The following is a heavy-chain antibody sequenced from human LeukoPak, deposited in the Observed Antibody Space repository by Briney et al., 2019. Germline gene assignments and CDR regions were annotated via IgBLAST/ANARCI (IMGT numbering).Heavy chain of an antibody. CDR3: ARETPYSSSWTVFDY. J-gene: IGHJ4*02. Sequence: GGSLRLSCAASGFTFSSYAMSWVRQAPGKGLEWVSGISGSDGSTNYADSVKGRFTISGENSKNTLYLQMNSLRAEDTAVYYCARETPYSSSWTVFDYWGLGTLVTVSS. D-gene: IGHD6-13*01. CDR1: GFTFSSYA. CDR2: ISGSDGST. V-gene: IGHV3-23*01.